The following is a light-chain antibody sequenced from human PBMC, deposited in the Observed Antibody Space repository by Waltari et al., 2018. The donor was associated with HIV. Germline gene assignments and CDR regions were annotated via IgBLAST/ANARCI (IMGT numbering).Light chain of an antibody. CDR2: SDN. J-gene: IGLJ1*01. Sequence: QSVLTQSPSVSGAPGQRVTISCTGTSSNIGAGYDVHWFQHLPGTAPKLLVYSDNNRPAGCPGRFSASKSGTSASLAISGLQVDDEAAYYCQSYDSSLSAYVFGPGTKVTVL. V-gene: IGLV1-40*01. CDR3: QSYDSSLSAYV. CDR1: SSNIGAGYD.